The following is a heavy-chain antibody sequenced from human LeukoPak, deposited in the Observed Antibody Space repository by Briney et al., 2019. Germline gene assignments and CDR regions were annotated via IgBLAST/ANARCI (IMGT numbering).Heavy chain of an antibody. D-gene: IGHD5-12*01. J-gene: IGHJ4*02. V-gene: IGHV4-59*08. CDR2: IYYSGST. CDR1: GGSISSYY. Sequence: PSETLSLTCTVSGGSISSYYWSWIRQPPGKGLEWIGYIYYSGSTNYNPSLKSRVTISVDTSKNQFSLKLSSVTAADTAVYYCARTIVATIGYFDYWGQGTLVTVSS. CDR3: ARTIVATIGYFDY.